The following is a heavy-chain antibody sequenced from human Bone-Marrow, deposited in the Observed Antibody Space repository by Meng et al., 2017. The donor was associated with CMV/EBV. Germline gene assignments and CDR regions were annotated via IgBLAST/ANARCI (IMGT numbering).Heavy chain of an antibody. CDR3: ARAVEGLWSGSEFDP. CDR2: IIPIFGTA. J-gene: IGHJ5*02. Sequence: SVKVSCKAAGGTFSSYAISWVRQDPGQGLEWMGGIIPIFGTANYAQKFQGRVTITTDESTSTAYMELSSLRSEDTAVYYCARAVEGLWSGSEFDPWGQGTLVTVSS. V-gene: IGHV1-69*05. CDR1: GGTFSSYA. D-gene: IGHD3-3*01.